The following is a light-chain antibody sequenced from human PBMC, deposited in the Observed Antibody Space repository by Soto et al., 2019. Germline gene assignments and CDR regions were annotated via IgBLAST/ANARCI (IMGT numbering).Light chain of an antibody. CDR2: GAS. Sequence: EIVMTQSPATLSVSPGEGATLSCWASQSVSSNLAWYQQKSGQAPRLLIYGASTRATGIPARFSGSGSGTEFNLTISSLQSEDFAVCYCQQYDNWPRTFGQGTKVELK. J-gene: IGKJ1*01. CDR1: QSVSSN. CDR3: QQYDNWPRT. V-gene: IGKV3-15*01.